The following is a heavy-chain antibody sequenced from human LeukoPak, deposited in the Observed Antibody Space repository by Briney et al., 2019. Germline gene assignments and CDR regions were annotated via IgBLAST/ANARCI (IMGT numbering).Heavy chain of an antibody. D-gene: IGHD3-22*01. V-gene: IGHV1-2*06. CDR3: ARDLVYYDSSGYYDY. CDR1: GYTFTGYY. Sequence: ASVKVSCKASGYTFTGYYMHWVRQAPGQGLEWMGRINPNSGGTNYAQKFQGRVTMTRDTSISTDYMELSRLRSDDTAVYYCARDLVYYDSSGYYDYWGEGTLVTVSS. CDR2: INPNSGGT. J-gene: IGHJ4*02.